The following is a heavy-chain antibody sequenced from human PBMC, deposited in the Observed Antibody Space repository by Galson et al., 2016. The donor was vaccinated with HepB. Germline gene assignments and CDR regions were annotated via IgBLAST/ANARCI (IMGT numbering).Heavy chain of an antibody. Sequence: SLRLSCAASGFTFSDYYMHWTRQAPGKGLEWVSYISSSGSTIYYADSVKGRFTISRDNAKNSVYLQMNSLRAEDTAVYYCARDYILWGFDYWGQGTLVTVSS. CDR2: ISSSGSTI. V-gene: IGHV3-11*01. CDR3: ARDYILWGFDY. J-gene: IGHJ4*02. CDR1: GFTFSDYY. D-gene: IGHD2-21*01.